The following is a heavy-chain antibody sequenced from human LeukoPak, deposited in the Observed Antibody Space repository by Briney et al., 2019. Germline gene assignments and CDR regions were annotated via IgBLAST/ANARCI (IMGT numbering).Heavy chain of an antibody. Sequence: SETLSLTCAVSGGSISGSNWWSWVRQPPGKGLEWIGEIYHSGSTNYNPSLKSRVTISVDKSKNQFSLKLSSVTAADTAVYYCARDNYYGSGGYYYGMDVWGKGTTVTVSS. V-gene: IGHV4-4*02. CDR1: GGSISGSNW. D-gene: IGHD3-10*01. CDR2: IYHSGST. J-gene: IGHJ6*04. CDR3: ARDNYYGSGGYYYGMDV.